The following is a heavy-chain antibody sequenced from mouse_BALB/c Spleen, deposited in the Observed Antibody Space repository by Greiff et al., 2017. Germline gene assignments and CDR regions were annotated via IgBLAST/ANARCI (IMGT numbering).Heavy chain of an antibody. CDR3: TRAPITTVVASYYFDD. V-gene: IGHV1-5*01. Sequence: VQLQQSGTVLARPGASVKMSCKASGYSFTSYWMHWVKQRPGQGLEWIGAIYPGNSDTSYNQKFKGKAKLTAFTSASTAYMELSSLTNEDSAVYYCTRAPITTVVASYYFDDWGQGSTLTVSS. J-gene: IGHJ2*01. CDR1: GYSFTSYW. D-gene: IGHD1-1*01. CDR2: IYPGNSDT.